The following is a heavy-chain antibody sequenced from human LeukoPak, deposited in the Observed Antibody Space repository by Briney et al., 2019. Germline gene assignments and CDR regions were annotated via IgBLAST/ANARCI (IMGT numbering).Heavy chain of an antibody. CDR3: AREGPTVTTWGFDP. J-gene: IGHJ5*02. CDR2: INPNSGGT. Sequence: ASVKVSCKASGYTFTGYYMHWVRQAPGQGLEWMGWINPNSGGTNYAQKVQGRVTITRDTAMNKAYMQLTRLRSDDTAVYYCAREGPTVTTWGFDPWGQGTLVTVSS. D-gene: IGHD4-17*01. V-gene: IGHV1-2*02. CDR1: GYTFTGYY.